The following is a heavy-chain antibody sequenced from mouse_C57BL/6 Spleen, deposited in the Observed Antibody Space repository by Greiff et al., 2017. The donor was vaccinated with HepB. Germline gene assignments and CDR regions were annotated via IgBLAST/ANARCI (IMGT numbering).Heavy chain of an antibody. Sequence: VQLQQSGAELVKPGASVKMSCKASGYTFTSYWITWVKQRPGQGLEWIGDIYPGSGSTNYNEKFKSKATLTVDTSSSTAYMQLSSLTSEDSAVYYCASPYDDGSSYPHYYAMDYWGQGTSVTVSS. CDR2: IYPGSGST. CDR3: ASPYDDGSSYPHYYAMDY. J-gene: IGHJ4*01. D-gene: IGHD1-1*01. CDR1: GYTFTSYW. V-gene: IGHV1-55*01.